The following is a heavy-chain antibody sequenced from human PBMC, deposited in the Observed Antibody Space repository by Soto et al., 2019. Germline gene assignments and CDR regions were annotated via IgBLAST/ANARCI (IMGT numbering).Heavy chain of an antibody. CDR3: TRDAGKNYIWGSYRYFDY. Sequence: GGSLRLSCTASGFTFGDYAMSWFRQAPGKGLEWVGFIRSKAYGGTTEYAASVKGRFTISRDDSKSIAYLQMNSLKTEDTAVYYCTRDAGKNYIWGSYRYFDYWGQGTLVTVSS. CDR2: IRSKAYGGTT. CDR1: GFTFGDYA. V-gene: IGHV3-49*03. J-gene: IGHJ4*02. D-gene: IGHD3-16*02.